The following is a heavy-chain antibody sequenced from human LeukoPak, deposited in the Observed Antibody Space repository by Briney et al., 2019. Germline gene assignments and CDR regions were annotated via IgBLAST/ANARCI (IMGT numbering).Heavy chain of an antibody. CDR3: ARERDLRGAYCMDV. J-gene: IGHJ6*03. CDR2: ISSDGRNT. V-gene: IGHV3-74*01. D-gene: IGHD5/OR15-5a*01. Sequence: GGSLRLSCAASGFTFRTYWMHWVRQAPGKGLVWVSRISSDGRNTIYPDAVKGRFTISRDNTNNILYLQMNSLRGDDTAVYYCARERDLRGAYCMDVWGRGTTVTVSS. CDR1: GFTFRTYW.